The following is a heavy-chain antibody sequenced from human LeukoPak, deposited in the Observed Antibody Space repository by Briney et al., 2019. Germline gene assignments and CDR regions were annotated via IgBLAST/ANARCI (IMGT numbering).Heavy chain of an antibody. Sequence: PGGSLRLSCAASGFTFSSYAMHWVRQAPGKGLEWVAVISYDGSNKYYADSVKGRFTISRDNSKNTLYLQMDSLRAEDTAVYYCARELTVTSLTSLSHWGQGTLVTVSS. CDR2: ISYDGSNK. D-gene: IGHD4-17*01. J-gene: IGHJ4*02. V-gene: IGHV3-30*04. CDR1: GFTFSSYA. CDR3: ARELTVTSLTSLSH.